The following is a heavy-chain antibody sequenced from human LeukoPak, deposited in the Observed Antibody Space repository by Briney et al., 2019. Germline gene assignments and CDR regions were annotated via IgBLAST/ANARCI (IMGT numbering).Heavy chain of an antibody. CDR1: GGSISSNSYY. Sequence: SETLSLTCTVSGGSISSNSYYWGWIRQPPGKGLEWVGSLFYSGSTFYNPSLKSRVTISVDTSKNQFSLRLSSVTAADTAVYFCARHPWGGGTPQRYFDLWGCGTLVTVSS. D-gene: IGHD1-26*01. CDR3: ARHPWGGGTPQRYFDL. CDR2: LFYSGST. J-gene: IGHJ2*01. V-gene: IGHV4-39*01.